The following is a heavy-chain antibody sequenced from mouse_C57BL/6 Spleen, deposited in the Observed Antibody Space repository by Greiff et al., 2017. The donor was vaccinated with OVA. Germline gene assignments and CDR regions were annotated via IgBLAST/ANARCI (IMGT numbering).Heavy chain of an antibody. D-gene: IGHD2-5*01. Sequence: QVQLQQPGAELVKPGASVKLSCKASGYTFTSYWMQWVKQRPGQGLEWIGEIDPSDSYTNYNQKFKGKATLTVDTSSSTAYMQLSSLTSEDSAVYYYARTYSNYYYFDYWGQGTTLTVSS. J-gene: IGHJ2*01. CDR3: ARTYSNYYYFDY. CDR2: IDPSDSYT. V-gene: IGHV1-50*01. CDR1: GYTFTSYW.